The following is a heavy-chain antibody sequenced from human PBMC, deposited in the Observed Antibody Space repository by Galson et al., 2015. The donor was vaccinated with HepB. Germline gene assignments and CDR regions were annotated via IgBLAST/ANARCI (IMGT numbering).Heavy chain of an antibody. CDR2: IKSKTDGGTT. D-gene: IGHD3-16*01. J-gene: IGHJ4*02. V-gene: IGHV3-15*01. CDR3: ATAPMGYFDY. Sequence: SLRLSCAASGFTFSNAWMSWVRQAPGKGLEWVGRIKSKTDGGTTDYAAPVKGRFTISRDDSKNTLYLQMNSLKTEDTAVYYCATAPMGYFDYWVPGALVTVSS. CDR1: GFTFSNAW.